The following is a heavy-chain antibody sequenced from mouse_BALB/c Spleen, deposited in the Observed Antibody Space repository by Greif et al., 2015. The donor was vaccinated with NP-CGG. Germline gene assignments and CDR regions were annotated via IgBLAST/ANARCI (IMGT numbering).Heavy chain of an antibody. CDR1: GYTFTSYW. V-gene: IGHV1-7*01. CDR2: INPSTGYT. CDR3: ARVEAY. Sequence: QVQLQQSGAELAKPGASVKISCEASGYTFTSYWMHWVKQRPGQGMEWIGYINPSTGYTEYNQKFKDKATLTADKSSSTAYMQRSSLTSEDSAVDYCARVEAYGGQGTLVTVSA. J-gene: IGHJ3*01.